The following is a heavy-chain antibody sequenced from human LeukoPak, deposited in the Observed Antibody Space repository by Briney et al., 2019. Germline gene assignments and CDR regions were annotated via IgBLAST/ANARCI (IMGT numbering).Heavy chain of an antibody. Sequence: GGSLRLSCAAPGFAFDNYAMHWIRQDPGKGLEYVSLISGDGTPTYHTESVKGRFTVSRDNTKNSLFLQMNGLRSEDTAFYYCAKDLTTVGSPWFDPWGQGTLVTVSS. V-gene: IGHV3-43*02. CDR1: GFAFDNYA. D-gene: IGHD4-11*01. CDR3: AKDLTTVGSPWFDP. CDR2: ISGDGTPT. J-gene: IGHJ5*02.